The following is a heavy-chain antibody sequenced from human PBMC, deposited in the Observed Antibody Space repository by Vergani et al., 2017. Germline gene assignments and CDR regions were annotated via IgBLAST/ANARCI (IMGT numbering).Heavy chain of an antibody. CDR3: ARDLGNNWYVWFDP. J-gene: IGHJ5*02. V-gene: IGHV1-2*02. CDR1: GYTFTGYY. Sequence: QVQLVQSGAEVKKPAASVKVSCKASGYTFTGYYMHWVRQAPGQGLEWMGWINPNSGGTNYAQQFQGRLTMTRDTSISTAYMELSRLRSDATAVYYGARDLGNNWYVWFDPWGQGTLVTVSS. D-gene: IGHD1-20*01. CDR2: INPNSGGT.